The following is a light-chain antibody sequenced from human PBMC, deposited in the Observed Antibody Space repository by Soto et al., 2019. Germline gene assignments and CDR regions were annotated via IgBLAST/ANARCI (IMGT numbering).Light chain of an antibody. Sequence: QPVLTQPPSVSGAPGQRVTISCTGSSSNIGAGYDVHWYQQLPGTAPKLLIYGNSNRPSGVPDRFSGSKSGTSASLAITGLHAEDEDDYYCQSYDSSLSGVVFGGGTKLTVL. V-gene: IGLV1-40*01. CDR1: SSNIGAGYD. J-gene: IGLJ2*01. CDR3: QSYDSSLSGVV. CDR2: GNS.